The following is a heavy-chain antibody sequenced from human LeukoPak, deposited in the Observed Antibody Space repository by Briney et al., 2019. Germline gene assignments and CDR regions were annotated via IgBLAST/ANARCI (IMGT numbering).Heavy chain of an antibody. Sequence: GGSLRLSCAASGFTVSSNYMSWVRQAPGKGLEWVSVIYSGGSTYYADSVKGRFTISRDNSKNTLYLQMNSLRAEDTAVYYCARDQVPDYDFWSGDLSSYGMDVWGQGTTVTVSS. CDR2: IYSGGST. V-gene: IGHV3-53*01. CDR1: GFTVSSNY. CDR3: ARDQVPDYDFWSGDLSSYGMDV. J-gene: IGHJ6*02. D-gene: IGHD3-3*01.